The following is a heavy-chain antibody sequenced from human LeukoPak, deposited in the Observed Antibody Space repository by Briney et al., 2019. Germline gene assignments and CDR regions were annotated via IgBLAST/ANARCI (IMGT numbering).Heavy chain of an antibody. CDR2: IYHSGST. Sequence: SETLSLTCTVSGGSISSYYWGWIRQPPGKGLEWIGSIYHSGSTYYNPSLKSRVTISVDTSKNQFSLKLSSVTAADTAVYYCAREVVAAAGTVDYWGQGTLVTVSS. CDR1: GGSISSYY. D-gene: IGHD6-13*01. CDR3: AREVVAAAGTVDY. J-gene: IGHJ4*02. V-gene: IGHV4-39*07.